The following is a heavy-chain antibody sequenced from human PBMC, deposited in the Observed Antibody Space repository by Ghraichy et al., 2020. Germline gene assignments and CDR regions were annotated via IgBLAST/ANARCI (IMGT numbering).Heavy chain of an antibody. CDR2: IYYSGST. D-gene: IGHD5-18*01. CDR3: ARPGTAMVEYWYFDL. V-gene: IGHV4-39*01. Sequence: SETLSLTCTVSGGSISSSSYYWGWIRQPPGKGLEWIGSIYYSGSTYYNPSLKSRVTISVDTSKNQFSLKLSSVTAADTAVYYCARPGTAMVEYWYFDLWGRGTLVTVSS. CDR1: GGSISSSSYY. J-gene: IGHJ2*01.